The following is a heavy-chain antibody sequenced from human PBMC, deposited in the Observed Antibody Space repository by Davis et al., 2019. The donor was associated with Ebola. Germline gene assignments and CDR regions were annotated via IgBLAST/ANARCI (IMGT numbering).Heavy chain of an antibody. D-gene: IGHD3-10*01. CDR3: ARVSSVTARTNWFDP. CDR1: GGTFSSYA. CDR2: IIPILGIA. Sequence: SVKVSCKASGGTFSSYAISWVRQAPGQELEWMGRIIPILGIANYAQKFQGRVTITADKSTSTAYMELSSLRSEDTAVYYCARVSSVTARTNWFDPWGQGTLVTVSS. V-gene: IGHV1-69*04. J-gene: IGHJ5*02.